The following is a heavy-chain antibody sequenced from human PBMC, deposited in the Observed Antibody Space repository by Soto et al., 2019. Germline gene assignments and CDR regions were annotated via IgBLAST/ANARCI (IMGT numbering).Heavy chain of an antibody. Sequence: ASVKVSCKASGYTFTNYGISWVRQAPGQGLEWMGWISADNGNTNYAHKLQGRVTMTTDTSTSTAYMELRSLTSDDTAVYYCARVGDIVVVGPWFDPWGQGTLVNVSS. D-gene: IGHD2-2*01. V-gene: IGHV1-18*04. CDR1: GYTFTNYG. CDR2: ISADNGNT. CDR3: ARVGDIVVVGPWFDP. J-gene: IGHJ5*02.